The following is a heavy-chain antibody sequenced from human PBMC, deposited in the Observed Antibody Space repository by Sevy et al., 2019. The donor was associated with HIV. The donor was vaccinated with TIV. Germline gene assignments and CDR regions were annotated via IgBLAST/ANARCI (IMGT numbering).Heavy chain of an antibody. J-gene: IGHJ4*02. D-gene: IGHD2-15*01. CDR3: TRDLFSGGNAVYGY. Sequence: GGYLRLSCAASGFTFSSYAMNWVRQAPGKGLEWVSSINAISSNIYYADSVKGRFTISRYNAENSLYLQINSVRAEDTAVYYCTRDLFSGGNAVYGYWGQGTLVTVSS. V-gene: IGHV3-21*01. CDR2: INAISSNI. CDR1: GFTFSSYA.